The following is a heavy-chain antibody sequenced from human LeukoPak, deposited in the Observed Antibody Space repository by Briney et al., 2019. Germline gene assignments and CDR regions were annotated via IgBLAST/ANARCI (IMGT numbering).Heavy chain of an antibody. Sequence: ASVKVSCKVSGYTLTDLSMHWVRHAPGKGLERVGGFDPEDGETIYAQKFQGRVTMTEDTSTDTAYMELRSLRSEDTAVYYCATGEELTRGPSWFDPWGQGTLVTVSS. V-gene: IGHV1-24*01. CDR2: FDPEDGET. CDR1: GYTLTDLS. J-gene: IGHJ5*02. CDR3: ATGEELTRGPSWFDP. D-gene: IGHD1-26*01.